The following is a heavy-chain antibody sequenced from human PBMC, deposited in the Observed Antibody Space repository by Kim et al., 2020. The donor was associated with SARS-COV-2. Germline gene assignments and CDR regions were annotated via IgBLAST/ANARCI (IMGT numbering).Heavy chain of an antibody. D-gene: IGHD3-3*01. CDR1: GGSISSGGYY. J-gene: IGHJ4*02. Sequence: SETLSLTCTVSGGSISSGGYYWSWIRQHPGKGLEWIGYIYYSGSTYYNPSLKRRVTISVDTSKHQFSLKLSSVTAADTAVYYCARGILITIFGVVAHLDYWGQGTLGTVS. CDR3: ARGILITIFGVVAHLDY. CDR2: IYYSGST. V-gene: IGHV4-31*03.